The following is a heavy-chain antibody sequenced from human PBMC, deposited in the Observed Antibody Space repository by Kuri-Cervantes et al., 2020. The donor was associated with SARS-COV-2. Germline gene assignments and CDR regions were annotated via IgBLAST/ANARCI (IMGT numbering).Heavy chain of an antibody. Sequence: LRLSCTVSGGSISSGDYYWSWIRQPPGKGLEWIGYIYYSGSTYYNPSLKSRVTISVDTSKNQFSLRLRSVTAADTAVYYCARVAESNYFGWYYYYMDVWGEGTTVTVSS. V-gene: IGHV4-30-4*08. J-gene: IGHJ6*03. CDR3: ARVAESNYFGWYYYYMDV. D-gene: IGHD4-11*01. CDR1: GGSISSGDYY. CDR2: IYYSGST.